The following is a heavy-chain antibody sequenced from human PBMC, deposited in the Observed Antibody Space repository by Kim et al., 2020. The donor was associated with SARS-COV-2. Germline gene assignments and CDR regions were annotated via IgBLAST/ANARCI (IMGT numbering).Heavy chain of an antibody. J-gene: IGHJ4*02. Sequence: GGSLRLSCAASGFTFSNYWMSWVRQAPGKGLEWVANIKRDGSEKYYVDSVRGRFTISRDNAQNSLFLQMNSLRVEDTAVYYCTSWGAGNYWGPGPLVTVSS. V-gene: IGHV3-7*01. CDR2: IKRDGSEK. CDR3: TSWGAGNY. D-gene: IGHD6-13*01. CDR1: GFTFSNYW.